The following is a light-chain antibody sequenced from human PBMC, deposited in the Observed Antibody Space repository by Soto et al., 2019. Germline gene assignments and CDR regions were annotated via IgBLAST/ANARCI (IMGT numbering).Light chain of an antibody. CDR2: EVT. V-gene: IGLV2-8*01. CDR1: SSDVGGYNY. J-gene: IGLJ1*01. CDR3: CSYVGSNNYV. Sequence: QSVLTQPPSAPGSPGQSGAISCTGTSSDVGGYNYVSWYQQYPGKAPKLIMYEVTKRPSGVPDRFSGSKSGNTASLTVSGLQAEDEGDYYCCSYVGSNNYVFGTGTKVTVL.